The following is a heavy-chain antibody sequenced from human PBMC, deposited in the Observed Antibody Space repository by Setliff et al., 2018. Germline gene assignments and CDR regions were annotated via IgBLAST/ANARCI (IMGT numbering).Heavy chain of an antibody. CDR3: ARERYFDWFFED. V-gene: IGHV4-61*02. Sequence: PSETLSLTCTVSGGSISSGTYYWSWIRQPAGKGLEWIGRIYTSGSTNYNPSLKSRVTMSRDTSTNQFSLKLGSVTAADTAVYYCARERYFDWFFEDWGHGTLVTVSS. CDR1: GGSISSGTYY. D-gene: IGHD3-9*01. CDR2: IYTSGST. J-gene: IGHJ4*01.